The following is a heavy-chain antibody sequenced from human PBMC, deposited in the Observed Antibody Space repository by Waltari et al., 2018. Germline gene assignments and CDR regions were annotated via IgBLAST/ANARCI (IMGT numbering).Heavy chain of an antibody. CDR1: GYTFTDYY. Sequence: QVQLVQSGAEVKKPGASVKVSCKASGYTFTDYYMPWVRQAPGQGLEWMGWIKPNSGGTNYAQKFQGRVTMTRDTSISTAYMELSRLRSDDTAVYYCARSIVAPGGGPDPSCDYWGQGTLVTVSS. J-gene: IGHJ4*02. V-gene: IGHV1-2*02. CDR2: IKPNSGGT. D-gene: IGHD5-12*01. CDR3: ARSIVAPGGGPDPSCDY.